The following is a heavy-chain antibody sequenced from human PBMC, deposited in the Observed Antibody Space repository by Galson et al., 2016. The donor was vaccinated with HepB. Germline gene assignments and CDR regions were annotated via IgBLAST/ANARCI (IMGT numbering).Heavy chain of an antibody. V-gene: IGHV5-51*01. CDR2: IRPGVSTT. Sequence: QSGAEVIKPGESLKISCQASGYSLSNYWIGWVRQLPGKGLEWMGLIRPGVSTTYYGPSLQGQVTISADKSLFTAYLQWSNLRASDSGLYYCASATDGNFFFDYWAQGTLVTVSS. D-gene: IGHD5-24*01. J-gene: IGHJ4*02. CDR1: GYSLSNYW. CDR3: ASATDGNFFFDY.